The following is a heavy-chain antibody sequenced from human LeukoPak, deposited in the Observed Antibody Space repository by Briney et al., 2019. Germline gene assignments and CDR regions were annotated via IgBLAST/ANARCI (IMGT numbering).Heavy chain of an antibody. Sequence: PGGSVRLSCVASGFTFSSYAMSWVRQAPGKGLEWVAAISGSGGSTYYADSVKGRFTISRDNYKNTLYLQMNSLRAEHTAVYYCAKTDYGDYVPFDPWGQGTLVTVSS. D-gene: IGHD4-17*01. CDR3: AKTDYGDYVPFDP. J-gene: IGHJ5*02. V-gene: IGHV3-23*01. CDR2: ISGSGGST. CDR1: GFTFSSYA.